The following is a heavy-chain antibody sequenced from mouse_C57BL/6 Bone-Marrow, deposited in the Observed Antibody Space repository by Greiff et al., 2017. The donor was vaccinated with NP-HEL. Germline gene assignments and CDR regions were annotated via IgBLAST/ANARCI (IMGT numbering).Heavy chain of an antibody. D-gene: IGHD1-1*01. J-gene: IGHJ2*01. Sequence: EVQGVESGGGLVQPGGSLKLSCAASGFTFSDYYMYWVRQTPEKRLEWVAYISNGGGSTYYPDTVKGRFTISRDNAKNTLYLQMSRLKSEDTAMYYCARHGDYYGSSWYYFDYWGQGTTLTVSS. V-gene: IGHV5-12*01. CDR3: ARHGDYYGSSWYYFDY. CDR2: ISNGGGST. CDR1: GFTFSDYY.